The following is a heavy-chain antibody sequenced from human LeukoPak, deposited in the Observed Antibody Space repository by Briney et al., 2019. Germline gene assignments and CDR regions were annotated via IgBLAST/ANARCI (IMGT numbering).Heavy chain of an antibody. J-gene: IGHJ4*02. D-gene: IGHD5-24*01. Sequence: PSQTLSLTCTVSGGSISSGGYYWSWIRQHPGKGLEWIGYIYYSGSTNYNPSLKSRVTISVDTSKNQFSLKLSSVTAADTAVYYCARVPRRDGYVLDYWGQGTLVTVSS. CDR2: IYYSGST. V-gene: IGHV4-31*03. CDR1: GGSISSGGYY. CDR3: ARVPRRDGYVLDY.